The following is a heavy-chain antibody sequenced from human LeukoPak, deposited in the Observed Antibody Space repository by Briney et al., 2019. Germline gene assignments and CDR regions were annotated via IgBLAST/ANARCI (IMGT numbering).Heavy chain of an antibody. V-gene: IGHV3-23*01. J-gene: IGHJ4*02. Sequence: GGSLRLSCAASGFTFSSYAMSWVRQAPGKGLEWVSAISGSGGSTYYADSVKGRFTISRDNSKNTLYLQMNSLRAEDTAVYYCAKDPHRDIVATHYFDYWGQGTLVTVSS. CDR2: ISGSGGST. D-gene: IGHD5-12*01. CDR3: AKDPHRDIVATHYFDY. CDR1: GFTFSSYA.